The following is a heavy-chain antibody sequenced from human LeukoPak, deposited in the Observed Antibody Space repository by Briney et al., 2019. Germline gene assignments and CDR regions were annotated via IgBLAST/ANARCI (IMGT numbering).Heavy chain of an antibody. CDR2: ISGSGSST. V-gene: IGHV3-23*01. J-gene: IGHJ6*03. Sequence: GGSLRLSCAVSGLTFNNYAMSWVRQAPGKGLEWVSAISGSGSSTFYTDSVKGRFTISRDNPKNTLYLHMNTLRAEDTAVYYCAKGAYYGDDSAYYYYMDVWGKGTTVTISS. D-gene: IGHD4-23*01. CDR1: GLTFNNYA. CDR3: AKGAYYGDDSAYYYYMDV.